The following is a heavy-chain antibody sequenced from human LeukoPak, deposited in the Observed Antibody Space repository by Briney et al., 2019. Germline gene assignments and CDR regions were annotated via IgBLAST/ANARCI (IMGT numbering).Heavy chain of an antibody. CDR3: AKRESSSSWYNYFDY. Sequence: GGSLRLSCAASGFTFSNYAMSWVRQAPGKGLEWVSAISPSADSTSYTDSVKGRFAISRDNSKNTLYLQMDSLRAEDTAVYYCAKRESSSSWYNYFDYWGQGTLVTVSS. CDR2: ISPSADST. D-gene: IGHD6-13*01. CDR1: GFTFSNYA. J-gene: IGHJ4*02. V-gene: IGHV3-23*01.